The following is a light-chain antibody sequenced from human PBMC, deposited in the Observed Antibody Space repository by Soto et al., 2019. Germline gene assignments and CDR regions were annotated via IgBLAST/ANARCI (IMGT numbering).Light chain of an antibody. CDR2: QVS. Sequence: QSALTQPPSASGSPGQSVTISCTGSSSDVGGYTYVSWYQQHPGKAPKLMIYQVSARPSGVPERFSGSKSGNTASLTVSGLQAEDEADYYCTSYAGSNYVFGTGTKVTVL. CDR1: SSDVGGYTY. V-gene: IGLV2-8*01. J-gene: IGLJ1*01. CDR3: TSYAGSNYV.